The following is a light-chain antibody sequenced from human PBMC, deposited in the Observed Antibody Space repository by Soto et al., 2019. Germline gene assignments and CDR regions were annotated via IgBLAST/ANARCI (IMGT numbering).Light chain of an antibody. Sequence: NFMLTQPHSVSESPGKTVTISCTGSSGSIASNYVQWYQQRPGSAPTTVIYEDNQRPSGVPDRFSGSIDSSSNSASLTISGLKTEDEADYYCQAYDSSLSDYVFGTGTKVTVL. CDR2: EDN. V-gene: IGLV6-57*02. CDR3: QAYDSSLSDYV. CDR1: SGSIASNY. J-gene: IGLJ1*01.